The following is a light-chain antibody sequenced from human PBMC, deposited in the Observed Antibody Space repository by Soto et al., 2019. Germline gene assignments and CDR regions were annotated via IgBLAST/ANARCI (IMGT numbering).Light chain of an antibody. CDR1: QSVNSW. CDR3: KHYNSYSGWT. Sequence: DIQMTQSPATLSASVGDRVTITCRASQSVNSWLAWYQQKPGKAPNLLIYHASNLESGVPSRFSGSGSGTEFTLTISGLQPDDFASYYCKHYNSYSGWTFGQGTKVQI. J-gene: IGKJ1*01. V-gene: IGKV1-5*01. CDR2: HAS.